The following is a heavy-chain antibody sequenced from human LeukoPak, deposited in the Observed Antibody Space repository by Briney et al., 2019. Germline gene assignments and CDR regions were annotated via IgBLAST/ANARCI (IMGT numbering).Heavy chain of an antibody. V-gene: IGHV3-72*01. J-gene: IGHJ4*02. CDR1: GFIFSDYI. D-gene: IGHD4-11*01. Sequence: GGSLRLSCAGSGFIFSDYILDWVRQVPGKGLEWIGRIRRKRNGYTTEFAASVEGRFTISRDDSENSLYLHMNNLKTEDTAFYYCSKGRGSTLTNIDFWGQGALVTVSS. CDR3: SKGRGSTLTNIDF. CDR2: IRRKRNGYTT.